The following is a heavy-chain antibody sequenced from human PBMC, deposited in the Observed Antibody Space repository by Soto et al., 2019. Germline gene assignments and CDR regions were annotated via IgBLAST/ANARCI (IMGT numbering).Heavy chain of an antibody. J-gene: IGHJ3*02. CDR3: ARLLWFRETEAFDI. V-gene: IGHV3-48*02. CDR2: ISSSSGTI. Sequence: QTGGSLRLSCAASGFTFSSYSMNWVRQAPGKGLEWVSYISSSSGTIYYADSVKGRFTISRDNAKNSLNLQMNSLRDEDTAVYYCARLLWFRETEAFDIWGQGTMVTVSS. D-gene: IGHD3-10*01. CDR1: GFTFSSYS.